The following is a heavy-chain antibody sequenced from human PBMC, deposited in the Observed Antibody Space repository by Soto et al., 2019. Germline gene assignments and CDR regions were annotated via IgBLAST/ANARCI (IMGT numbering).Heavy chain of an antibody. V-gene: IGHV4-61*08. J-gene: IGHJ6*02. CDR2: TYYSGST. Sequence: SETLSLTCAVSGGSISSGGYSWSWIRQPPGKGLEWIGYTYYSGSTNYNPSLKSRVTISVDTSKNQFSLKLSSVTAADTAVYYCARDTYYYGMDVWGQGTTVTVSS. CDR3: ARDTYYYGMDV. CDR1: GGSISSGGYS.